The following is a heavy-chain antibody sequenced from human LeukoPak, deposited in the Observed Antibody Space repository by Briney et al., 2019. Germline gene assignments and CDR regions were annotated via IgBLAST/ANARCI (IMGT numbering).Heavy chain of an antibody. CDR1: GLTFSGYD. V-gene: IGHV3-30*03. Sequence: GGSLRLSCAASGLTFSGYDMHWVRQAPGKGPEWVAVMSYGGQNERYADSVKGRFTVSRDNPKNSLDLQMNSLRAEDTAVYYCARGYCSSTSCYNDYWGQGTLVTVSS. D-gene: IGHD2-2*02. CDR2: MSYGGQNE. J-gene: IGHJ4*02. CDR3: ARGYCSSTSCYNDY.